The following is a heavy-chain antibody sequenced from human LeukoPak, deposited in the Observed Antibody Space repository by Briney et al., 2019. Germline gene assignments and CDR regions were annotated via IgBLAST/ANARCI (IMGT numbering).Heavy chain of an antibody. Sequence: PGGSLRLSCAASGFTFSSYGMHWVRQAPGKGLEWVSYISSSSSTIYYADSVKGRFTISRDNAKNSLYLQMNSLRAEDTAVYYCARGRRIAVAGIRGNGELSYYYYMDVWGKGTTVTVSS. D-gene: IGHD6-19*01. CDR2: ISSSSSTI. CDR1: GFTFSSYG. V-gene: IGHV3-48*01. CDR3: ARGRRIAVAGIRGNGELSYYYYMDV. J-gene: IGHJ6*03.